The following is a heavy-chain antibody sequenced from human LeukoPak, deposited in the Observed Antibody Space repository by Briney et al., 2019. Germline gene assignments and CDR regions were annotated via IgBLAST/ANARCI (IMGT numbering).Heavy chain of an antibody. CDR2: FDPEDGET. Sequence: GASVKVSCKASGYTFTSYYMHWVRQAPGKGLEWMGGFDPEDGETIYAQKFQGRVTMTEDTSTDTAYMELSSLRSEDTAVYYCATVGGLDILTGYPRDYWGQGTLVTVSS. CDR3: ATVGGLDILTGYPRDY. D-gene: IGHD3-9*01. V-gene: IGHV1-24*01. J-gene: IGHJ4*02. CDR1: GYTFTSYY.